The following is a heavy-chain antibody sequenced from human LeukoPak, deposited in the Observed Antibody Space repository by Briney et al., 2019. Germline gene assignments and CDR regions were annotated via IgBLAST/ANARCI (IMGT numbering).Heavy chain of an antibody. CDR2: MNPNSGNT. CDR3: ARGYYYDSSNYVSWFDP. D-gene: IGHD3-22*01. Sequence: ASVKVSCKASAYTFTSYDINGVRHATGQGIEWMAWMNPNSGNTAYAQKFQGRLTMTRNTSTSTAYMELSSLRSEDTAMYYCARGYYYDSSNYVSWFDPWGQGTLVTVSS. J-gene: IGHJ5*02. V-gene: IGHV1-8*01. CDR1: AYTFTSYD.